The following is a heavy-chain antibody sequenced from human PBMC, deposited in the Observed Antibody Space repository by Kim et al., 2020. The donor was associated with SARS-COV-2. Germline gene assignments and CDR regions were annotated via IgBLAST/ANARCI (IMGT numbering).Heavy chain of an antibody. J-gene: IGHJ6*03. V-gene: IGHV3-30-3*01. D-gene: IGHD3-22*01. CDR2: ISYDGNNK. CDR1: GFTFSSYA. CDR3: ARDSSYYDTSGYNYRAV. Sequence: GGSLRLSCAASGFTFSSYAMHWVRQAPGKGLEWVALISYDGNNKHYADSVKGRFTISRDNSKNTLLLQMNSLRAEDTAVFYCARDSSYYDTSGYNYRAVWGKGTTVTVSS.